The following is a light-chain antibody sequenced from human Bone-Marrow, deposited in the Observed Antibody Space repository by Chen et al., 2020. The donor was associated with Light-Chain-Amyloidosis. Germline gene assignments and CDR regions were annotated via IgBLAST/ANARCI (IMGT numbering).Light chain of an antibody. CDR2: RDT. CDR3: QSADSSGTYEAI. J-gene: IGLJ2*01. Sequence: YELTHPPSVPLSPGQTARITCSGDDLPTKYAYWYQQKTGQAPVLVIHRDTERPSGISERFSGSSSGTKATLTISGVQTEDEADYPCQSADSSGTYEAIFRGGTKLTV. CDR1: DLPTKY. V-gene: IGLV3-25*03.